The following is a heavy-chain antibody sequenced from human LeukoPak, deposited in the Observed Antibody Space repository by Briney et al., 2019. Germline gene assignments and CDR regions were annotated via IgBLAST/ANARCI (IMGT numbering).Heavy chain of an antibody. Sequence: GGSLRLSCAASGFTPDDYAMHWVRQAPGKGLEWVSGISWNSGSIGYADSVKGRFTISRDNAKNSLYLQMNSLRAEDTALYYCAKGGNYDFWSGNWFDPWGQGTLVPVSS. J-gene: IGHJ5*02. CDR2: ISWNSGSI. CDR1: GFTPDDYA. CDR3: AKGGNYDFWSGNWFDP. D-gene: IGHD3-3*01. V-gene: IGHV3-9*02.